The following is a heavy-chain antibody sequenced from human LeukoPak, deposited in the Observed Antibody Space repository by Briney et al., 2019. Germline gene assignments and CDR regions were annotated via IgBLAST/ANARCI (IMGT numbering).Heavy chain of an antibody. CDR2: IHYSGST. Sequence: SETLSLTCTVSGGSISSYYWGWIRQPPGKGLEWIGLIHYSGSTYYNPSLKSRVTISVDTSKNQFSLKLSSVTAADTAVYYCARSPLLTYSSGYCDYWGRGTLVTVSS. CDR1: GGSISSYY. CDR3: ARSPLLTYSSGYCDY. V-gene: IGHV4-39*07. D-gene: IGHD3-22*01. J-gene: IGHJ4*02.